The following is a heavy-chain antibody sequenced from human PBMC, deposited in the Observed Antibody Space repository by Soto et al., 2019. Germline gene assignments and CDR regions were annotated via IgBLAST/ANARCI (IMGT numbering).Heavy chain of an antibody. J-gene: IGHJ4*02. CDR1: GFTFSNSA. CDR2: IWYDGSNK. CDR3: ARDLTPYCSGSPTIDY. D-gene: IGHD3-10*01. V-gene: IGHV3-33*01. Sequence: QVQLVESGGGVVQPGRSLRLSCAASGFTFSNSAMHWVRQAPGKGLEWVAVIWYDGSNKHYADSVKGRFTISRDNSRDTLYVQMNSLGAEDTAGYYCARDLTPYCSGSPTIDYWGQGTLVTVSS.